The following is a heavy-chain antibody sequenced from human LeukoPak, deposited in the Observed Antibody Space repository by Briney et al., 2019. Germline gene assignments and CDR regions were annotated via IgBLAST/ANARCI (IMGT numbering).Heavy chain of an antibody. CDR2: IYYSGST. CDR3: ARLWSYYYDSSGYWY. V-gene: IGHV4-39*01. J-gene: IGHJ4*02. Sequence: SETLSLTCTVSSGSISSSSYYWGWIRQPPGKGLEWIGSIYYSGSTYYNPSLKSRVTISVDTSKNQFSLKLSSVTAADTAVYYCARLWSYYYDSSGYWYWGQGTLVTVSS. D-gene: IGHD3-22*01. CDR1: SGSISSSSYY.